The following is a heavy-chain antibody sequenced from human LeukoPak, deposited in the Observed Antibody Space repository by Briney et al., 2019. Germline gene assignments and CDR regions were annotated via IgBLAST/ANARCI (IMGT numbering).Heavy chain of an antibody. CDR3: ARGGYNFRNYYYYYMDV. Sequence: ASVKVSCKASGYTFTNYYMHWVRQAPGQGLEGMGIINPSGGSTSYAQKFQGRVTMTRDMSTSTVYMELSSLRSEDTAVYYCARGGYNFRNYYYYYMDVWGKGTTVTVSS. J-gene: IGHJ6*03. V-gene: IGHV1-46*01. CDR2: INPSGGST. CDR1: GYTFTNYY. D-gene: IGHD5-24*01.